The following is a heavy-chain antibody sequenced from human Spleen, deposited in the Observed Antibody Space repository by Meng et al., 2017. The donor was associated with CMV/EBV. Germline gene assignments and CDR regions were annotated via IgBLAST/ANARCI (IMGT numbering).Heavy chain of an antibody. CDR1: GYSFNSYW. Sequence: GESLKISCRGSGYSFNSYWIGWVRQMPGKDLEWIGMIYPGDSKTIYSPFFQGRVTISADKSISTAYLQWSSLKASDTAMYYCARGAAKYSSSGYGMDVWGQGTTVTVSS. D-gene: IGHD6-6*01. J-gene: IGHJ6*02. V-gene: IGHV5-51*01. CDR3: ARGAAKYSSSGYGMDV. CDR2: IYPGDSKT.